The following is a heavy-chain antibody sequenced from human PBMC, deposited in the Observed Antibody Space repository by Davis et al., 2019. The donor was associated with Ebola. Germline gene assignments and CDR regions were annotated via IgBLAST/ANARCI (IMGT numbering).Heavy chain of an antibody. J-gene: IGHJ5*02. D-gene: IGHD3-10*01. CDR1: GFTFSSYA. CDR2: IIGSGGRT. V-gene: IGHV3-23*01. CDR3: VKDRNYDSGSYQGHDP. Sequence: GGSLRLSCPASGFTFSSYAMNWFRQAPGKGLEWVSGIIGSGGRTYHADSVKGRFTISRDNSRNTLYLQMNSLRAEDTAMYYCVKDRNYDSGSYQGHDPWGQGTLVTVSS.